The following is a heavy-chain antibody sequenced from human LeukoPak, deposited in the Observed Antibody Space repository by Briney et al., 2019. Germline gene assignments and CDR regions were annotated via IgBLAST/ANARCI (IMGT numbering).Heavy chain of an antibody. J-gene: IGHJ4*02. CDR2: INHSGST. D-gene: IGHD3-10*01. CDR3: ARHEYSSWFGGLSPSYYFDY. V-gene: IGHV4-34*01. Sequence: PSETLSLTCAVYGGSFSGYYWSWIRQPPGKGLEWIGEINHSGSTNYNPSLKGRVTISVDTSKNQFSLKLSSVTAADTAVYYCARHEYSSWFGGLSPSYYFDYWGQGTLVTVSS. CDR1: GGSFSGYY.